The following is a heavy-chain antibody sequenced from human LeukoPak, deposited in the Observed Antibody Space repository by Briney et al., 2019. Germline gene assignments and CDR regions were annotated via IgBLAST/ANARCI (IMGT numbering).Heavy chain of an antibody. Sequence: PGGSLRLSCGASGCTFSCFWMHWVRQAPGKGLVWVSRIHSDGSSTSYADSVKGRFTISRDNAKNMLYLQMNSLRAEDTAVYYCAPHLSVVVPGAQYGMDVWGQGTTVTVSS. CDR3: APHLSVVVPGAQYGMDV. V-gene: IGHV3-74*01. J-gene: IGHJ6*02. D-gene: IGHD2-2*01. CDR2: IHSDGSST. CDR1: GCTFSCFW.